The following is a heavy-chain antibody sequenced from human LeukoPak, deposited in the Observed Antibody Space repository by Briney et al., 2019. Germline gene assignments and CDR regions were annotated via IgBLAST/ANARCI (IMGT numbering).Heavy chain of an antibody. J-gene: IGHJ3*02. Sequence: GGSLRLSCAASGFTFSSYAMSWVRQAPGKGLEWVSAISGSGGSTYYADSVKGRFTISRDNAKNTLYLQMNSLRAEDTAVYYCAKTGGRGGGAFDIWGQGTMVTVSS. CDR1: GFTFSSYA. CDR2: ISGSGGST. D-gene: IGHD3-16*01. V-gene: IGHV3-23*01. CDR3: AKTGGRGGGAFDI.